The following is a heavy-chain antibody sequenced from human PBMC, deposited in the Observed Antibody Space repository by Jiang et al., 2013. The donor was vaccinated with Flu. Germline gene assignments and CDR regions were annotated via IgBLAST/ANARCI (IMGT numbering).Heavy chain of an antibody. V-gene: IGHV4-61*02. CDR1: GDSVSSGHTY. J-gene: IGHJ2*01. Sequence: GPGLVKPSETLSLTCTVFGDSVSSGHTYWSWLRQPAGEGLEWIGRVHTNGATLYNPSFRGRVTVSADRSGNQFSLRLSSVTAADTAMYYCARLVDRLLFDHWGLAPWSLSPQ. D-gene: IGHD3-9*01. CDR3: ARLVDRLLFDH. CDR2: VHTNGAT.